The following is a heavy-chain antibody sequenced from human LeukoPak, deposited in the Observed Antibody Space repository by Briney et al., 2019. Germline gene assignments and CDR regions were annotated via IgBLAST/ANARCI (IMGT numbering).Heavy chain of an antibody. CDR2: INPNSGGT. CDR1: GYTFTGYY. V-gene: IGHV1-2*02. CDR3: ARDSGWGNYDYDY. D-gene: IGHD5-12*01. J-gene: IGHJ4*02. Sequence: ASVKVSCKASGYTFTGYYMHWVRQAPGQGLEWMGWINPNSGGTNYAQKFQGRVTMTRDTSIRTAYMELSRLRSDDTAVYYCARDSGWGNYDYDYWGQGTLVTVSS.